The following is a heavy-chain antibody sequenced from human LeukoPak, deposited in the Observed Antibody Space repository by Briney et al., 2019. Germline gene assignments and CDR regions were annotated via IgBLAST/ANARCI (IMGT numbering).Heavy chain of an antibody. D-gene: IGHD3-22*01. CDR1: GFTFSSYS. J-gene: IGHJ3*02. Sequence: GGSLRLSCAPAGFTFSSYSMNWVRQAPGKGREWVSYISRISSTIYYADSVKGRFTISRDNAKNSLYLQMNSLRDEDTAVYYCARDRNYYDSRGSDAFDIWGQGTMVTVSS. V-gene: IGHV3-48*02. CDR2: ISRISSTI. CDR3: ARDRNYYDSRGSDAFDI.